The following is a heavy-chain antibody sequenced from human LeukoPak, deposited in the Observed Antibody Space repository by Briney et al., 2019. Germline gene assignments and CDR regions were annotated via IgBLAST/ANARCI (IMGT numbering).Heavy chain of an antibody. CDR2: IYYSGST. CDR3: AREATTVTSIPFDY. Sequence: SETLSLTCTVSGGSISSSSYYWGWIRQPPGKGLEWIGSIYYSGSTYYNPSLKSRVTISVDTSKNQFSLKLSSVTAADTAVYYCAREATTVTSIPFDYWGQGTLVTVSS. CDR1: GGSISSSSYY. D-gene: IGHD4-17*01. J-gene: IGHJ4*02. V-gene: IGHV4-39*07.